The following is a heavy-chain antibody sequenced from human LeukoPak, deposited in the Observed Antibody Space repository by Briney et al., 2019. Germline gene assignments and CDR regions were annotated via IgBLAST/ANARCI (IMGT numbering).Heavy chain of an antibody. CDR2: IRYDGSNK. Sequence: GGSLRLSCAASGFTFSSYGMHWVRQAPGKGLEWVAFIRYDGSNKYYADSVKGRFTISRDNTKNTLYLQMNSLRAEDTAVYYCAKTGAHCSSTSCYSAEYFQHWGQGTLVTVSS. CDR3: AKTGAHCSSTSCYSAEYFQH. D-gene: IGHD2-2*02. CDR1: GFTFSSYG. V-gene: IGHV3-30*02. J-gene: IGHJ1*01.